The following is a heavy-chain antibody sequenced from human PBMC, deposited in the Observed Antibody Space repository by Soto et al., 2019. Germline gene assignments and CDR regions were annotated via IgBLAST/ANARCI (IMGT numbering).Heavy chain of an antibody. D-gene: IGHD3-10*01. CDR1: GSTISDYY. CDR3: AKDQEGSGSHWLGYNYYGMDV. V-gene: IGHV3-11*01. Sequence: GGPLQLSCEASGSTISDYYARLMRQASGEWLEWVAGVGMVGTSTYHAYSDKGRCPISRDNAKNSLYLQMNSLRAEDTAVYFCAKDQEGSGSHWLGYNYYGMDVWGQGTTVTVSS. CDR2: VGMVGTST. J-gene: IGHJ6*02.